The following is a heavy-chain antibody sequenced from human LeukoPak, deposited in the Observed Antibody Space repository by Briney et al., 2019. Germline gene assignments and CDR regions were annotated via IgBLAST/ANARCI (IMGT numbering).Heavy chain of an antibody. D-gene: IGHD6-13*01. CDR2: IGTAGEI. CDR1: GFTFRSYD. J-gene: IGHJ2*01. V-gene: IGHV3-13*01. CDR3: ARAAYSSTWYSRYFDL. Sequence: PGGSLRLSCAASGFTFRSYDMHWVRHATGKGLEWVSGIGTAGEIYYPGSVKGRFTISRENSKNSLYLQMNSLRAGDTAVYYCARAAYSSTWYSRYFDLWGRGTLVTVSS.